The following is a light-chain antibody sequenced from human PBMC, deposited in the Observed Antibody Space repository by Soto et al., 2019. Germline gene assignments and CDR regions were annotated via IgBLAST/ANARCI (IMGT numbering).Light chain of an antibody. J-gene: IGKJ5*01. Sequence: DIQMTQSPSSVSASVGDRVTISCRASQDISSRLAWYQQQPGKAPKLLIFVASSFQSGVPSRFSGSGSGTDFTLTISSLQPEDFATYYCQQANRFPITFGQGTRLEIK. CDR1: QDISSR. V-gene: IGKV1D-12*01. CDR3: QQANRFPIT. CDR2: VAS.